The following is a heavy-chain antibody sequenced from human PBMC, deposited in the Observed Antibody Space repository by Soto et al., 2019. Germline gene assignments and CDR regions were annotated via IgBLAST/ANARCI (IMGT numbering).Heavy chain of an antibody. CDR3: AKHGDLLLDY. J-gene: IGHJ4*02. D-gene: IGHD4-17*01. Sequence: XASLILSGAASGFTFSSYAMSWVRQAPGKGLEWVSAISGSGGSTYYADSVKGRFTISRDNSKNTLYLQMNSLRAEDTAVYYCAKHGDLLLDYWGQGTLVTVSS. CDR1: GFTFSSYA. V-gene: IGHV3-23*01. CDR2: ISGSGGST.